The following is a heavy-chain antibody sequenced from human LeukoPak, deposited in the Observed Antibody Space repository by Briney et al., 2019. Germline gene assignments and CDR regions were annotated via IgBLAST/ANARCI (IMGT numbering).Heavy chain of an antibody. CDR3: ARDHVITCGGVIVPYYFDY. D-gene: IGHD3-16*02. CDR2: INHSGST. V-gene: IGHV4-34*01. Sequence: SETLSLTCAAYGGSFSGYYWSWIRQPPGKGLEWIGEINHSGSTNYNPSLKSRVTISVDTSKNQFSLKLSSVTAADTAVYYCARDHVITCGGVIVPYYFDYWGQGTLVTVSS. CDR1: GGSFSGYY. J-gene: IGHJ4*02.